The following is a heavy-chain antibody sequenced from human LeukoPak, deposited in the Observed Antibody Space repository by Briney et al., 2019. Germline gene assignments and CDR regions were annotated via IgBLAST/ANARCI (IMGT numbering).Heavy chain of an antibody. CDR2: IYHSGST. D-gene: IGHD1-26*01. CDR1: GGSFSGYY. CDR3: ASGSYYDWYWFDP. J-gene: IGHJ5*02. V-gene: IGHV4-34*01. Sequence: SETLSLTCAVYGGSFSGYYWSWIRQPPGKGLEWIGSIYHSGSTYYNPSLKSRVTISVDTSKNQFSLKLSSVTAADTAVYYCASGSYYDWYWFDPWGQGTLVTVSS.